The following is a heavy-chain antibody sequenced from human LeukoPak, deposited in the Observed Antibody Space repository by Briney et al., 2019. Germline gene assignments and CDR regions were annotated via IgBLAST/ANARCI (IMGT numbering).Heavy chain of an antibody. CDR1: GFTFSSYG. J-gene: IGHJ4*02. CDR2: ISYDGSNK. D-gene: IGHD2-15*01. V-gene: IGHV3-30*18. Sequence: GGSLRLSCAASGFTFSSYGMHWVRQAPGKGLEWVAVISYDGSNKYYADSVKGRFTISRDNSKNTLYLQMNSLRAGDTAKYYCAKYCSGATCSGHWGQGTLVTVSS. CDR3: AKYCSGATCSGH.